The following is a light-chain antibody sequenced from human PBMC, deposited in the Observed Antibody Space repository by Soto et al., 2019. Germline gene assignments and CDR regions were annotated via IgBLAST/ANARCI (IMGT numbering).Light chain of an antibody. V-gene: IGKV1-5*03. CDR3: QQYKSYSRT. J-gene: IGKJ1*01. Sequence: DIQMTQSPSTLSSVGDRVTITCRASQSISSWLAWYQQKPGKAPKLLISQTSNLESGVPSRFSGSGSGTEFTLTISSLQPDDFASYYCQQYKSYSRTFGQGSKVEVK. CDR2: QTS. CDR1: QSISSW.